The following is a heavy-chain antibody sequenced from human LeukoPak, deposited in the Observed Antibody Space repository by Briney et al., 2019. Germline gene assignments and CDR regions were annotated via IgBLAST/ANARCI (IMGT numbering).Heavy chain of an antibody. D-gene: IGHD2-2*01. CDR3: ARDGSYARSFDY. CDR1: GFTVSVNY. Sequence: PGGSLRLSCAASGFTVSVNYMSWVRQAPGKGLEWVSVIYSGGSTYYADSVKGRFTISRDNSKNTVYLPMSSLRAEDTAVYYCARDGSYARSFDYWGQGTLVTVSS. J-gene: IGHJ4*02. CDR2: IYSGGST. V-gene: IGHV3-53*01.